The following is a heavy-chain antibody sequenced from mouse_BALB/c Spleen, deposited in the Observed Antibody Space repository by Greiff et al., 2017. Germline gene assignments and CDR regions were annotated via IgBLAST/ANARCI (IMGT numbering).Heavy chain of an antibody. D-gene: IGHD4-1*01. CDR1: GFSLTGYG. CDR2: IWGDGST. Sequence: VKLMESGPGLVAPSQSLSITCTVSGFSLTGYGVNWVRQPPGKGLEWLGMIWGDGSTDYNSALKSRLSISKDNSKSQVFLKMNSLQTDDTARYYCARDMANWALYYAMDDWGQGTSVTVSS. V-gene: IGHV2-6-7*01. J-gene: IGHJ4*01. CDR3: ARDMANWALYYAMDD.